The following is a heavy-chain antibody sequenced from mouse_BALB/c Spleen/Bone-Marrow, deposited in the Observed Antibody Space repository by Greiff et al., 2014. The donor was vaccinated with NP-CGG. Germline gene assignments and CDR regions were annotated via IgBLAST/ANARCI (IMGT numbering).Heavy chain of an antibody. J-gene: IGHJ2*01. CDR3: ARVRNWADY. V-gene: IGHV1-80*01. D-gene: IGHD4-1*01. CDR1: GYAFSSYW. CDR2: IYPGDGDT. Sequence: VMLVESGAELVRPGSSVKISCKASGYAFSSYWMNWVKQRPGQGLEWIGQIYPGDGDTNYNGKSKGKATLTADKSSSTAYMQLSSLTSEDSAVYFCARVRNWADYWGQGTTLTVSS.